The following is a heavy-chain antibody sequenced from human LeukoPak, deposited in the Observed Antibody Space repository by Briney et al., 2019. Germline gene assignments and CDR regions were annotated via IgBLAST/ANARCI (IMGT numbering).Heavy chain of an antibody. V-gene: IGHV4-31*03. CDR1: GDSISSGGYY. D-gene: IGHD3-22*01. CDR2: IYYSGST. J-gene: IGHJ4*02. Sequence: PSQTLSLTCTVSGDSISSGGYYWSWIRQHPGKGLEWIEYIYYSGSTYYNPYLKSRLTISVDTSKNQFSLKLSSVTAADTAVYYCARLVRYYDSSGYSKGYFDYWGQGTLVTVSS. CDR3: ARLVRYYDSSGYSKGYFDY.